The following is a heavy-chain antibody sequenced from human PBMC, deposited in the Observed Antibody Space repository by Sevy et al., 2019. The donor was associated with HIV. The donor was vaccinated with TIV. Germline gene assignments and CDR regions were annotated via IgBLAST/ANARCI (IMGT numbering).Heavy chain of an antibody. CDR2: ISGSGGST. J-gene: IGHJ4*02. CDR3: ARGLRVLFDY. CDR1: GFTFSSYA. V-gene: IGHV3-23*01. Sequence: GGSLRLSCAASGFTFSSYAMSWVRQAPGKGLGWVSAISGSGGSTYYADSVKGRFTISRYNSKNTLYLQMNSLRAEDTAVYYCARGLRVLFDYWGQGTLVTVSS.